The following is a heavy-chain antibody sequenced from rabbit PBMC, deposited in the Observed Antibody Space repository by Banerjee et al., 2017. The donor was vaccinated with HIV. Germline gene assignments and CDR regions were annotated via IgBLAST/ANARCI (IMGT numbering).Heavy chain of an antibody. CDR3: AREGASSAGYYL. CDR1: GFSFSISYY. V-gene: IGHV1S45*01. CDR2: IDTSSGNT. J-gene: IGHJ6*01. Sequence: QEQLVESGGDLVKPGASLTLTCTASGFSFSISYYMCWVRQAPGKGLEWIACIDTSSGNTYYASWAKGRFTISKTSSTTVTLQMTSLTAADTATYFCAREGASSAGYYLWGPGTLVTVS. D-gene: IGHD1-1*01.